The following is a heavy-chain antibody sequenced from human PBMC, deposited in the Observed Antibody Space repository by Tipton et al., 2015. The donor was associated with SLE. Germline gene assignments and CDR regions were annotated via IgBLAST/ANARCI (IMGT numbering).Heavy chain of an antibody. V-gene: IGHV4-59*08. D-gene: IGHD1-1*01. CDR1: GGSISSYY. Sequence: TLSLTCTVSGGSISSYYWSWIRQPPGKGLEWIGYIYYSGSTDYNPSLKSRVTISVDTSKNQFSLKLSSVTAADTAVYYCARVSNLWIHPVDYWGQGTLVTVSS. CDR3: ARVSNLWIHPVDY. CDR2: IYYSGST. J-gene: IGHJ4*02.